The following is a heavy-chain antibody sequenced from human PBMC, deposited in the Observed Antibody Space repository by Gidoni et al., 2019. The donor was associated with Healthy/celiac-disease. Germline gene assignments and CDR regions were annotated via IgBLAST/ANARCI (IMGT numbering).Heavy chain of an antibody. Sequence: QVQLVQSGAEVKKPGSSVKVSCKASGGTFSSYAISWVRQAPGQGLEWMGGIIPIFGTANYAQKFQGRVTITVDKSTSTAHMELSSLRSEDTAVYYCARGSSGWYFYSIDYWGQGTLVTVSS. V-gene: IGHV1-69*06. D-gene: IGHD6-19*01. CDR1: GGTFSSYA. J-gene: IGHJ4*02. CDR3: ARGSSGWYFYSIDY. CDR2: IIPIFGTA.